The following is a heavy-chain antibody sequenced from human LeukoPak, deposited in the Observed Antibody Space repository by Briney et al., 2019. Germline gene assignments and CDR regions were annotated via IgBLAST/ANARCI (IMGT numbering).Heavy chain of an antibody. Sequence: NHGESLKISCKASGYSFTTYWIGWVRQIPGKGLEWMGIINPDDSNTKYSPSFQGQVTISVDKSITTAYLQWSSLKASDTAMYYCARGGVNYYVSGSYWGFDYWGQGTLVTVAS. CDR1: GYSFTTYW. CDR2: INPDDSNT. J-gene: IGHJ4*02. V-gene: IGHV5-51*01. CDR3: ARGGVNYYVSGSYWGFDY. D-gene: IGHD3-10*01.